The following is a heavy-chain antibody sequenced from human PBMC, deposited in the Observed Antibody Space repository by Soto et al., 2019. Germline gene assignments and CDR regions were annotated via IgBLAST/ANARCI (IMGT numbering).Heavy chain of an antibody. Sequence: TGGSLRLSCAASGFTVSSNYMSWVRQAPGKGLEWVSVIYSGGSTYYADSVKGRFTISRDNSKNTLYLQMNSLRAEDTAVYYCARAAYGDYYYGMDVWGQGTTVTVSS. CDR2: IYSGGST. J-gene: IGHJ6*02. V-gene: IGHV3-53*01. D-gene: IGHD4-17*01. CDR3: ARAAYGDYYYGMDV. CDR1: GFTVSSNY.